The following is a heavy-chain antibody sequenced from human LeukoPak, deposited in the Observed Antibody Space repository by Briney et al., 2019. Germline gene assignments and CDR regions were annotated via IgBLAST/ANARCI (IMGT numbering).Heavy chain of an antibody. Sequence: TSETLSLTCAVYGGSFSGYYWSWIRQPPGKGLEWIGEINHSGSTNYNPSLKSRVTISVDTSKNQFSLKPSSVTAAGTAVYYCARHRYYFDYWGQGTLVTVSS. CDR3: ARHRYYFDY. J-gene: IGHJ4*02. CDR2: INHSGST. V-gene: IGHV4-34*01. CDR1: GGSFSGYY.